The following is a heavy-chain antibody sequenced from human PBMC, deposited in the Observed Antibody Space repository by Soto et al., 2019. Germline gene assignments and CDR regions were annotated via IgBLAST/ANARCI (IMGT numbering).Heavy chain of an antibody. J-gene: IGHJ5*02. CDR2: ISAYNGNT. D-gene: IGHD7-27*01. CDR3: ARSLSLIWGDWFDP. CDR1: GYTFTSYG. V-gene: IGHV1-18*01. Sequence: ASVKVSCKASGYTFTSYGISWVRQAPGKGLEWMGWISAYNGNTNYAQKLQGRVTITTDTSTSTAYMELRSLRSDDAAVYYCARSLSLIWGDWFDPWGQGTLVTVSS.